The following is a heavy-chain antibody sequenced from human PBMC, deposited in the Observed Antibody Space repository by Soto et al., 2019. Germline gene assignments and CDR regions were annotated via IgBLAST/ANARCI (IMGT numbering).Heavy chain of an antibody. CDR3: AKNRGSGSPYYYDMDV. J-gene: IGHJ6*02. CDR1: GFTFSSYV. V-gene: IGHV3-23*01. CDR2: ISAGGDRA. Sequence: EVQLLESGGGSVQPGGSLRLSCAVSGFTFSSYVMTWVRQAPGKGLEWVSTISAGGDRAFYADSVKGRFTISRDNSKSTLFLQMNSLRAEDTAVYYCAKNRGSGSPYYYDMDVWGQGTTVTVS. D-gene: IGHD3-10*01.